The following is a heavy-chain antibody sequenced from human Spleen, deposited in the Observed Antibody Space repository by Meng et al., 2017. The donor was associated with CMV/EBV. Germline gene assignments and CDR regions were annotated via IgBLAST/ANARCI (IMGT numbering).Heavy chain of an antibody. CDR3: ARGGVTPYFDY. CDR1: GGSFSGYY. V-gene: IGHV4-34*01. Sequence: LTCAVDGGSFSGYYWSWSRQPPGKGLEWIGEINHSGSTNYNPSLKSRVTISVDTSKNQFSLKLSSVTAADTAVYYCARGGVTPYFDYWGQGTLVTVSS. J-gene: IGHJ4*02. CDR2: INHSGST. D-gene: IGHD4-23*01.